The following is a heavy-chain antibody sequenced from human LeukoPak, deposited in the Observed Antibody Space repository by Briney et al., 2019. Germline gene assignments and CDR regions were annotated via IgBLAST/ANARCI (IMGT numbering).Heavy chain of an antibody. J-gene: IGHJ4*02. V-gene: IGHV3-48*04. CDR2: ISSSSSTI. D-gene: IGHD6-19*01. Sequence: GGSLRLSCAASGFTFSSYSMSWVRQAPGKGLEWVSYISSSSSTIYYADSVKGRFTISRDNAKNSLYLQMNSLRAEDTAVYYCARGSSSGWFLFDYWGQGTLVTVSS. CDR1: GFTFSSYS. CDR3: ARGSSSGWFLFDY.